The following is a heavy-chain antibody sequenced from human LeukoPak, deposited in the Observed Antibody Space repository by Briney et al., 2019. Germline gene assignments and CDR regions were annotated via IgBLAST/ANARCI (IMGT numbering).Heavy chain of an antibody. D-gene: IGHD4-17*01. Sequence: GGSLRLSCAASGFTFSSYSMNWVRQAPGKGLEWVSSISSSSSYIYYADSVKGRFTISRDNAKNSLYLQMNSPRAEDTAVYYCARDRRQMTTVTAFDYWGQGTLVTVSS. CDR2: ISSSSSYI. J-gene: IGHJ4*02. V-gene: IGHV3-21*01. CDR3: ARDRRQMTTVTAFDY. CDR1: GFTFSSYS.